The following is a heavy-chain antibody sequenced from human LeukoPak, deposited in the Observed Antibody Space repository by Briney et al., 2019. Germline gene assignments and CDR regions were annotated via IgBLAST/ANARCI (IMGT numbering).Heavy chain of an antibody. D-gene: IGHD2-2*01. V-gene: IGHV1-69*04. J-gene: IGHJ4*02. Sequence: SVKVSCKASGGTFSSYAISWVRQAPGQGLEWMGRIIPILGMANYAQKFQGRVTITADKSTSTAYMELSSLRSEDTAVYYCASLRDKSRDEKGYCSSTSCSYWGQGTLVTVSS. CDR3: ASLRDKSRDEKGYCSSTSCSY. CDR1: GGTFSSYA. CDR2: IIPILGMA.